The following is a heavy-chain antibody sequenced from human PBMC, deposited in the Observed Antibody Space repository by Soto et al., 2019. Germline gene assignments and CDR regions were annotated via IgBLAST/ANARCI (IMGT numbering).Heavy chain of an antibody. CDR1: GGSFSGYC. Sequence: PSETLSLTCAVYGGSFSGYCWSWIRQTPGERLEWVGDICHGGGANYNPSLKSRVSFSMDPSKNQFSLKLNSVMAADTAVYYCAREIEPGNWFDPWGQGTLVTVSS. CDR2: ICHGGGA. CDR3: AREIEPGNWFDP. D-gene: IGHD3-22*01. J-gene: IGHJ5*02. V-gene: IGHV4-34*01.